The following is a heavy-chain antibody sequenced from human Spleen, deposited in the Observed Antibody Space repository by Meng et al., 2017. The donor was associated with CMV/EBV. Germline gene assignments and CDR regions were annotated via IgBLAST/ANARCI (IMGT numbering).Heavy chain of an antibody. CDR2: TYTGGST. V-gene: IGHV3-53*01. CDR1: DFSVTHNY. CDR3: ARGGRPYFDY. D-gene: IGHD6-6*01. J-gene: IGHJ4*02. Sequence: LSCTASDFSVTHNYMSWVRQAPGKGLEWVSTTYTGGSTYYADSVKGRFTISRDNSKRTLYLQMNSLRPEDTAFYYCARGGRPYFDYWGQGALVTVSS.